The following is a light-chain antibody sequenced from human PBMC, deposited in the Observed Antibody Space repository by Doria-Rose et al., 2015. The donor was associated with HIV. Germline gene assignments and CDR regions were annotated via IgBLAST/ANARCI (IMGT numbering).Light chain of an antibody. CDR1: QTVSTY. V-gene: IGKV1-39*01. CDR3: QQTYSSPPWT. Sequence: DIRMTQSPFSLPASIGDRVTVTCRASQTVSTYLNWFQQEPGKAPKLLIYAASRLQSGVPSRFSGSGSGTDFTLTISGLQPGDFATYHCQQTYSSPPWTFGQGAKVEMK. J-gene: IGKJ1*01. CDR2: AAS.